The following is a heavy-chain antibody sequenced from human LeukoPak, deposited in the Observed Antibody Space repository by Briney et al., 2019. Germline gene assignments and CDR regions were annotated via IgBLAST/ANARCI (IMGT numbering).Heavy chain of an antibody. V-gene: IGHV4-34*01. Sequence: SETLSLTCAVYGGSFSGYYWSWIRQPPGKGLEWIGEINHSGSTNYNPSLKSRVTISVDTSKSQFSLKLSSVTAADTAVYYCARVPQFSAAGLNYYYGMDVWGKGTTVTVSS. CDR3: ARVPQFSAAGLNYYYGMDV. CDR1: GGSFSGYY. D-gene: IGHD6-13*01. J-gene: IGHJ6*04. CDR2: INHSGST.